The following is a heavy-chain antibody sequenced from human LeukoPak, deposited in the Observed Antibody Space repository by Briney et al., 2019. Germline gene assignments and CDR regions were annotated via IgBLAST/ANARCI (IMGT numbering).Heavy chain of an antibody. CDR1: GYTLTELS. CDR3: ATQNVLLWFGEIRFDY. V-gene: IGHV1-24*01. J-gene: IGHJ4*02. CDR2: LDPEDGET. Sequence: GASVKVSCKVSGYTLTELSMHWVRQAPGKGLEWMGGLDPEDGETIYAQKFQGRVTMTEDTSTDTAYMGLSSLRSEDTAVYYCATQNVLLWFGEIRFDYWGQGTLVTVSS. D-gene: IGHD3-10*01.